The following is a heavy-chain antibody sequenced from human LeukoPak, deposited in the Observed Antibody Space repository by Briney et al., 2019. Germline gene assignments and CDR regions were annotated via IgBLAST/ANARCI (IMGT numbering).Heavy chain of an antibody. J-gene: IGHJ4*02. CDR3: AKHGAEEGSSWTDY. CDR1: GFTFSSYS. Sequence: PGGSLRLSCAASGFTFSSYSMNWVRQAPGKGLEWVSSISSSSSYIYYADSVKGRFTISRDNAKNSLYLQMNSLRAEDTAVYYCAKHGAEEGSSWTDYWGQGTLVTVSS. CDR2: ISSSSSYI. V-gene: IGHV3-21*01. D-gene: IGHD6-13*01.